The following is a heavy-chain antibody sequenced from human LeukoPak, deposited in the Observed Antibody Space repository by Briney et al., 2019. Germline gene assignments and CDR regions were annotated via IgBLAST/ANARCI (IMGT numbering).Heavy chain of an antibody. CDR2: INHSGST. CDR3: ARLPPLGGVGAIDY. V-gene: IGHV4-38-2*02. D-gene: IGHD1-26*01. CDR1: GYSISSGYY. Sequence: SETLSLTCTVSGYSISSGYYWGWIRQPPGKGLEWIGEINHSGSTNYNPSLKSRVTISVDTSKNQFSLKLSSVTAADTAVYYCARLPPLGGVGAIDYWGQGTLVTVSS. J-gene: IGHJ4*02.